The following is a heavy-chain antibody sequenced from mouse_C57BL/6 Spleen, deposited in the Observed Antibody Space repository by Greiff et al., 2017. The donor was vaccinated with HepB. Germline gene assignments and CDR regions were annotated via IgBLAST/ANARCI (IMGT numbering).Heavy chain of an antibody. J-gene: IGHJ1*03. CDR3: AREGTATSYWYFDV. CDR2: IYPGDGDT. Sequence: QVQLQQSGPELVKPGASVKISCKASGYAFSSSWMNWVKQRPGKGLEWIGRIYPGDGDTNYNGKFKGKATLTADKSSSTAYMQLSSLTSEDSAVYYCAREGTATSYWYFDVWGKGTTVTVSS. CDR1: GYAFSSSW. D-gene: IGHD2-14*01. V-gene: IGHV1-82*01.